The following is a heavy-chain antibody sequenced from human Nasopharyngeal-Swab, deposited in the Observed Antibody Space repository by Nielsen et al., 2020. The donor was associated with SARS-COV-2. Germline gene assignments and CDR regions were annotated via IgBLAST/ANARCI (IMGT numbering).Heavy chain of an antibody. J-gene: IGHJ4*02. CDR2: IRYDGFNQ. D-gene: IGHD1-26*01. Sequence: WIRQPPGKGLEWAAFIRYDGFNQHYADSVKGRFTISRDSFKNTLYLQLNSLRAEDTAVYYCAKDRRAWELQKGVDYWGQGTLVTVSS. CDR3: AKDRRAWELQKGVDY. V-gene: IGHV3-30*02.